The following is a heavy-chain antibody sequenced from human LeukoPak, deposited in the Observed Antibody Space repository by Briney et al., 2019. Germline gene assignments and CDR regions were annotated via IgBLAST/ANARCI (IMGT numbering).Heavy chain of an antibody. D-gene: IGHD1-26*01. CDR2: IYHSGST. Sequence: LRLSCAASGFTFSSYSMNWVRQPPGKGLEWIGYIYHSGSTYYNPSLKSRVTISVDRSKNQFSLKLSSVTAADTAVYYCARVRGRYGPFDYWGQGTLVTVSS. V-gene: IGHV4-30-2*01. CDR1: GFTFSSYS. CDR3: ARVRGRYGPFDY. J-gene: IGHJ4*02.